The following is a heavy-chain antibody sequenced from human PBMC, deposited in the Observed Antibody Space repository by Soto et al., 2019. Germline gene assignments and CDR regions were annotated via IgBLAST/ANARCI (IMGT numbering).Heavy chain of an antibody. Sequence: ASVKVSCKASGYIFSDYGINWVRLAPGQGLEWMGWIIPYNDNTKYAENFQGRVTWTTDTSTNTVYMELRSLTPDDTGVYFCTRKPYSHYYGMDVWGQGTSVTVSS. CDR3: TRKPYSHYYGMDV. V-gene: IGHV1-18*01. CDR2: IIPYNDNT. CDR1: GYIFSDYG. J-gene: IGHJ6*02. D-gene: IGHD2-21*01.